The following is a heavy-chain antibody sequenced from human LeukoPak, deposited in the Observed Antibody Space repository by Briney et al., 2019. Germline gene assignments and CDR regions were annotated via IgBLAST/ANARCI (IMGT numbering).Heavy chain of an antibody. CDR3: ARDQGSGYYSSAFDI. Sequence: GGSLRLSCAASGFTFSSYGMHWVRQATGKGLEWVAVIWYDGSNKYYADSVEGRFTISRDNSKNTLYLQMNSLRAEDTAGYYCARDQGSGYYSSAFDIWGQGTMVTVSS. D-gene: IGHD3-22*01. J-gene: IGHJ3*02. CDR2: IWYDGSNK. V-gene: IGHV3-33*01. CDR1: GFTFSSYG.